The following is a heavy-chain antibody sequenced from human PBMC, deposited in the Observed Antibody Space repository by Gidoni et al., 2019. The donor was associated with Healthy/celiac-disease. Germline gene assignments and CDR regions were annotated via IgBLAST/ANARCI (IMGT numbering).Heavy chain of an antibody. Sequence: EVQLVESGGGLVKPGRSLRLSCTASGFTFGDYAMSWFRQAPGKGLEWVGFIRSKAYGGTTEYAASVKGRFTISRDDSKSIAYLQMNSLKTEDTAVYYCTRATRYCSSTSCYLFDYWGQGTLVTVSS. J-gene: IGHJ4*02. V-gene: IGHV3-49*05. D-gene: IGHD2-2*01. CDR3: TRATRYCSSTSCYLFDY. CDR2: IRSKAYGGTT. CDR1: GFTFGDYA.